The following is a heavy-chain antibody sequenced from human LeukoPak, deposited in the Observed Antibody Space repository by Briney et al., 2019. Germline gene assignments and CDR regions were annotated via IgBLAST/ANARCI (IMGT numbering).Heavy chain of an antibody. CDR3: AGGLLGCGGSSCYPTDY. D-gene: IGHD2-15*01. V-gene: IGHV3-30*03. CDR1: GFTFSNYG. CDR2: ISDDGSDK. J-gene: IGHJ4*02. Sequence: PGGSLRLSCAASGFTFSNYGMHWVRQAPGKGLEWVAVISDDGSDKYYVDSVKGRFTISRDNSRNTLYLQMNSLRTEDTAVYYCAGGLLGCGGSSCYPTDYWGQGTLVTVSS.